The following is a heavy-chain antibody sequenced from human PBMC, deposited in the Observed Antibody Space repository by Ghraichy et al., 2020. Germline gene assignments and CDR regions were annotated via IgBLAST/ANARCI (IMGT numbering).Heavy chain of an antibody. J-gene: IGHJ4*02. CDR3: AKSEGSGSYGFDY. CDR2: ISYDGGNK. CDR1: GFTFSDYG. Sequence: GGSLRLSCAASGFTFSDYGMHWVRQAPGKGLEWVAVISYDGGNKYHADSMKGRLTISRDNSNNTLYLQMNSLRPEDTAVYYCAKSEGSGSYGFDYWGQGTLVTVSS. V-gene: IGHV3-30*18. D-gene: IGHD3-10*01.